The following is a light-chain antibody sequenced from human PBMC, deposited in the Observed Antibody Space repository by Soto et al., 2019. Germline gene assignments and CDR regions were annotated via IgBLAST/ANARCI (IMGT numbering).Light chain of an antibody. CDR3: LQHKTFPGT. J-gene: IGKJ1*01. V-gene: IGKV1-17*01. CDR1: QDIGND. Sequence: DIQVTQSPSSLSASVGDRVTITCRASQDIGNDLGWYQQEPGKAPRRLIYSASNVQSGVPSRFSGSRSGTEFTLTLSSLQPEDFVTYHCLQHKTFPGTFGQGTKVEMK. CDR2: SAS.